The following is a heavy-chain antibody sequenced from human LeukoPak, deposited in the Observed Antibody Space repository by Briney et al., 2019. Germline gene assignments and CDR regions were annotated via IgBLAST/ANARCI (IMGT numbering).Heavy chain of an antibody. J-gene: IGHJ3*02. D-gene: IGHD3-22*01. CDR1: GGSISSGDYY. Sequence: PSETLSLTCTVSGGSISSGDYYWSWIRQPPGKGLEWIGYIYYSGSTYYNPSLKSRVTISVDTSKNQFSLKLSSVTAADTAVYYCASDSSGEELDAFDIWGQGTMVTVSS. CDR3: ASDSSGEELDAFDI. V-gene: IGHV4-30-4*01. CDR2: IYYSGST.